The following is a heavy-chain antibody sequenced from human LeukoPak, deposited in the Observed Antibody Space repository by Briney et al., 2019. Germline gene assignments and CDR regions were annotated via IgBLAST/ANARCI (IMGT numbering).Heavy chain of an antibody. CDR1: GFTFSSYA. V-gene: IGHV3-30*04. Sequence: GGSLRLSCAASGFTFSSYAMHWVRQAPGKGLEWVAVISYDGSNKYYADSVKGRFTISRDNSKNTLYLQMNSLRAEDTAVYYCARGKQGYSYGSDAFDIWGQGTMVTVSS. CDR2: ISYDGSNK. CDR3: ARGKQGYSYGSDAFDI. D-gene: IGHD5-18*01. J-gene: IGHJ3*02.